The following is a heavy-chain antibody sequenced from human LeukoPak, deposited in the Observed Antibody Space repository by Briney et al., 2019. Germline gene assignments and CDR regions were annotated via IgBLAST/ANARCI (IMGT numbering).Heavy chain of an antibody. V-gene: IGHV3-30-3*01. CDR3: ARAIGRYSSSWSFDY. D-gene: IGHD6-13*01. J-gene: IGHJ4*02. CDR2: ISYDGSNK. Sequence: PGGSLRLSCAASGFTFSSYAMLWVRQAPGKGLEWVAVISYDGSNKYYADSVKGRFTISRDNSKNTLYLQMNSLRAEDTAVYYCARAIGRYSSSWSFDYWGQGTLVTVSS. CDR1: GFTFSSYA.